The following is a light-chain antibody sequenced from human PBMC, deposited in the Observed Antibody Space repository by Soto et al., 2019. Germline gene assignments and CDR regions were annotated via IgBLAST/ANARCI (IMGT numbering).Light chain of an antibody. Sequence: DIQMTQSPCSLSASVGDRAAITCRTSQNINRYLNWYQQKAGKAPKLLIYSASSLQSGVPSRFSGSGSGTEFTLTISSLQPDDFATYYCQQYNSYSSITFGQGTRLEIK. CDR2: SAS. CDR1: QNINRY. V-gene: IGKV1-16*01. CDR3: QQYNSYSSIT. J-gene: IGKJ5*01.